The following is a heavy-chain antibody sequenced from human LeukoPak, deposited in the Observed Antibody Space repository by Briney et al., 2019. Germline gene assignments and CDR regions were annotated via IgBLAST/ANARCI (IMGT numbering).Heavy chain of an antibody. CDR2: INPNSGGT. Sequence: GASVKVSCKASGYTFTGYYMHWVRQAPGQGLEWMGWINPNSGGTNYAQKFQGRVTMTRDTSISTAYMELSRLRSDDTAVYYCASPPYYYDSSGYYYLAYWGQGTLVTVSS. V-gene: IGHV1-2*02. J-gene: IGHJ4*02. CDR3: ASPPYYYDSSGYYYLAY. CDR1: GYTFTGYY. D-gene: IGHD3-22*01.